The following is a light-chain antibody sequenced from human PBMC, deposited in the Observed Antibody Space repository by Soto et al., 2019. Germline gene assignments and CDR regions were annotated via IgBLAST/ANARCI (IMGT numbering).Light chain of an antibody. Sequence: IQLTQSPPSLSAPVGDRVTITCRASQGVSSSLAWYHQQPGKAPKLLIYAATTLQSGVPSRFSGSGSGTDFTLTINSLQPEDFATYYCQQLHSYPFTFGQGTRLEIK. CDR2: AAT. CDR1: QGVSSS. CDR3: QQLHSYPFT. V-gene: IGKV1-9*01. J-gene: IGKJ5*01.